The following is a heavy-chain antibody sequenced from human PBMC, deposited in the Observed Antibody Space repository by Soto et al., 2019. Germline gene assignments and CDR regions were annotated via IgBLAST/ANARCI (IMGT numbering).Heavy chain of an antibody. CDR2: IYYSGST. CDR1: GGSISSYY. V-gene: IGHV4-59*01. D-gene: IGHD4-17*01. Sequence: SETLSLTCTVSGGSISSYYWSWIRQPPGKGLEWIGYIYYSGSTNYNPSLKSRVTISVDTSKNQFSLKLSSVTAADTAVYYCAREPLYGFFDYWGQGTLVTVSS. CDR3: AREPLYGFFDY. J-gene: IGHJ4*02.